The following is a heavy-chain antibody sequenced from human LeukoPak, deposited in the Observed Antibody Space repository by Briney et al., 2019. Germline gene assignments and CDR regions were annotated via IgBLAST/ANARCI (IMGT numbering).Heavy chain of an antibody. CDR3: ARDRWRSDLGD. D-gene: IGHD3-10*01. CDR2: INSDGSST. Sequence: PGGSLRLSCAVSGFTFSSYAMSWVRQAPGKGLEWVSRINSDGSSTTYADSMKGRFTISRDNAKNTLYLQMNSLRAEDTAVYYCARDRWRSDLGDWGQGTLVTVSS. V-gene: IGHV3-74*01. J-gene: IGHJ4*02. CDR1: GFTFSSYA.